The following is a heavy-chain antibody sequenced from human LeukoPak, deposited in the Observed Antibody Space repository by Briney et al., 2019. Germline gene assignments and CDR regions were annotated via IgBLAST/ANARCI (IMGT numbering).Heavy chain of an antibody. Sequence: GGSRRLSCAASGFTVSSNYMSWVRQAPGKGLEWVSVIYSGGSTYYADSVKGRFTISRDNSKNTLYLQMNSLRAEDTAVYYCARVDRTYYYGSGSFGPFDYWGQGTLVTVSS. CDR2: IYSGGST. V-gene: IGHV3-66*01. CDR3: ARVDRTYYYGSGSFGPFDY. J-gene: IGHJ4*02. D-gene: IGHD3-10*01. CDR1: GFTVSSNY.